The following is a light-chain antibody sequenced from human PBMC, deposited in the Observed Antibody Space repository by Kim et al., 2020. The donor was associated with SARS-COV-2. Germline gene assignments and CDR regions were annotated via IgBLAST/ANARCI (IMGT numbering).Light chain of an antibody. Sequence: NYVCWYQQYPGEAPKLIIYEVTKRPSGVPDRFSGSKSGNTASLTVSGLQAEDEADYYCSSYAGNNIHVVFGGGTQLTVL. CDR3: SSYAGNNIHVV. V-gene: IGLV2-8*01. CDR1: NY. CDR2: EVT. J-gene: IGLJ3*02.